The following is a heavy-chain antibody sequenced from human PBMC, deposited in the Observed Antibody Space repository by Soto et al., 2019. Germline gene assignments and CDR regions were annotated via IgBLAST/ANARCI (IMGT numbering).Heavy chain of an antibody. V-gene: IGHV3-74*01. D-gene: IGHD1-26*01. Sequence: EVQLVESGGGLAQPGGSLRLSCAASGFTFSNYWMHWVRHAPGEGLVWVSRINGDGSSTTQADSVKGRFTISRDNAKNTRYLQMSSLRAEDTAVYHCARGASGSYGNWHFDLWGRGTLVTVSS. J-gene: IGHJ2*01. CDR2: INGDGSST. CDR3: ARGASGSYGNWHFDL. CDR1: GFTFSNYW.